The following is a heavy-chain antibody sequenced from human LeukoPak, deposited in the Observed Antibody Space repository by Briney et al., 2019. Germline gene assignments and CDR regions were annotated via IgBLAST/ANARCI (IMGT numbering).Heavy chain of an antibody. Sequence: PSETLSLTCTVSSGFVSSSSYYWGWIRQPPGKGLEWIGSIYYTGRTYYNPSLKSRVTISVDTSENQFSLKLSSVTAADTAVYYCASESVGSSVGQSDYWGQGTLVTVSS. V-gene: IGHV4-39*01. CDR3: ASESVGSSVGQSDY. CDR1: SGFVSSSSYY. D-gene: IGHD6-6*01. J-gene: IGHJ4*02. CDR2: IYYTGRT.